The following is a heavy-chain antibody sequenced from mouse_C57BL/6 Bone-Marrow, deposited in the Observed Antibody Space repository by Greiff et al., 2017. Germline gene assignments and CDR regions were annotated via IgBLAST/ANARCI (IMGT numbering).Heavy chain of an antibody. D-gene: IGHD2-4*01. Sequence: VQLQQSAPELVKPGASVKLSCKASGYTFTSYDINWVKQRPGQGLEWIGWIYPRDGSTKYNEKFKGKATLTVDTSSSTAYRELHSLTSEDSAVYFCASYYDYDGGDWGQGTSVTVSS. CDR1: GYTFTSYD. V-gene: IGHV1-85*01. CDR2: IYPRDGST. J-gene: IGHJ4*01. CDR3: ASYYDYDGGD.